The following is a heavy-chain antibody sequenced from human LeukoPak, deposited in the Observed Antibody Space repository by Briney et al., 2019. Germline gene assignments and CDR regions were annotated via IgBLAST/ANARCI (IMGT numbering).Heavy chain of an antibody. CDR3: AKRRSSGYPHDAFAI. D-gene: IGHD3-22*01. V-gene: IGHV3-23*01. Sequence: GGSLRLSCAASGFTFSSFAVSWVRQAPGKGLEWVSAISAGAGSTYYADSVKGRFTISRDNSKNTLYLQMNSLRAEDTAVYYCAKRRSSGYPHDAFAISGQGTMVTVSS. J-gene: IGHJ3*02. CDR1: GFTFSSFA. CDR2: ISAGAGST.